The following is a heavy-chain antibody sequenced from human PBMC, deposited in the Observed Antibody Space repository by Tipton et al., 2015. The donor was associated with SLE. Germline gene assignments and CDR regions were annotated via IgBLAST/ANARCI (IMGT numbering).Heavy chain of an antibody. V-gene: IGHV4-59*12. CDR2: IYYSGST. CDR3: ARFQGASVDWYFDL. Sequence: TLSLTCTVSGASISNYYWTWIRQPPGKGLEWIGYIYYSGSTNYNPSLKSRVTISVDTSKNQFSLKLSSVTAADTAVYYCARFQGASVDWYFDLWGRGTLVTVSS. J-gene: IGHJ2*01. CDR1: GASISNYY.